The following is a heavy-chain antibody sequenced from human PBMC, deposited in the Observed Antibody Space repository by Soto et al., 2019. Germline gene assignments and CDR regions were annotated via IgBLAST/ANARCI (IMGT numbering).Heavy chain of an antibody. CDR2: ISGSGGST. V-gene: IGHV3-23*01. J-gene: IGHJ6*02. CDR3: AKVMVGATNYYYYGMDV. CDR1: GFTFSSYA. D-gene: IGHD1-26*01. Sequence: TGGSLRLSCAASGFTFSSYAMSWVRQAPGKGLEWVSAISGSGGSTYYADSVKGRFTISRDNSKNTLYLQMNSLRAEDTAVYYCAKVMVGATNYYYYGMDVWGQGTTVTVSS.